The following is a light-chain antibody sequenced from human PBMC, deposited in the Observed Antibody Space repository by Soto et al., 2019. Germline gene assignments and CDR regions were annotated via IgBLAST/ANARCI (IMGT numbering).Light chain of an antibody. CDR2: EGS. CDR1: SSDVGSYNL. V-gene: IGLV2-23*01. J-gene: IGLJ1*01. Sequence: QSALTQPASVSGSPGQSITISCTGTSSDVGSYNLVSWYQQHPGKAPKLMIYEGSKRPPGVSNRFSGSKSGNTASLTISGLQAEDEADYYCCSYAGSSTWVFGTGTKLTVL. CDR3: CSYAGSSTWV.